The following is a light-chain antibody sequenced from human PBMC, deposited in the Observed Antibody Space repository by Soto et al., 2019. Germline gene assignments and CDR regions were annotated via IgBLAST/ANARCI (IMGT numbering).Light chain of an antibody. CDR1: SSDVGGYNY. V-gene: IGLV2-11*01. CDR2: DVS. J-gene: IGLJ1*01. Sequence: SALTQPRSVYGSPGQSVTISCTGTSSDVGGYNYVSWYQQHPGKAPKLMIYDVSKRPSGVPDRFSGSKSGNTASLTISGLQAEDEADYYCCSYAGSLYVFGTGTKVTVL. CDR3: CSYAGSLYV.